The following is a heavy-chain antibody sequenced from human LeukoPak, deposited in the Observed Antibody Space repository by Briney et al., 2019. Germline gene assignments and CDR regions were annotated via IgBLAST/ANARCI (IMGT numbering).Heavy chain of an antibody. CDR3: ARGYDDIVGATTAVWFDP. V-gene: IGHV1-46*01. Sequence: ASVKVSCKASGYTFTSYYIHWVRQAPGQGLEWMGIINPSGGSTSYAQKFQGRVTMTRDTSTSTVYMELSSLRSEDTAVYYCARGYDDIVGATTAVWFDPWGQGTLVTVSS. J-gene: IGHJ5*02. CDR1: GYTFTSYY. CDR2: INPSGGST. D-gene: IGHD1-26*01.